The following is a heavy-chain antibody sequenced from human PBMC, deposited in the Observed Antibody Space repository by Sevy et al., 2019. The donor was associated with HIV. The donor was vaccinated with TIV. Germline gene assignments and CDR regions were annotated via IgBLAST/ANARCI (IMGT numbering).Heavy chain of an antibody. D-gene: IGHD2-2*01. Sequence: SETLSLTCAVYGGSFSGYYWSWIRQPPGKGLEWIGEINHSGSTNENPSLKSRVTISVDTSKNQFSLKLSSVTAADTAVYYCARASSPAGAGVVPAARNGMDVWGQGTTVTVSS. CDR2: INHSGST. CDR3: ARASSPAGAGVVPAARNGMDV. V-gene: IGHV4-34*01. J-gene: IGHJ6*02. CDR1: GGSFSGYY.